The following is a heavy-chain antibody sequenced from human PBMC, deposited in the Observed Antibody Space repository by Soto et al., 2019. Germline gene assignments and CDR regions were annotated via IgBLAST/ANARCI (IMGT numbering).Heavy chain of an antibody. V-gene: IGHV4-4*02. CDR2: IYHSGST. CDR1: GGSISSSNW. D-gene: IGHD3-10*01. Sequence: SLTCAVSGGSISSSNWWSWVRQPPGKGLEWIGEIYHSGSTNYDPSLKSRVTISVDKSKNQFSLKLSSVTAADTAVYYCARVEYTGGLGSYEAPDYYYYGMDVWGQGTTVTVSS. CDR3: ARVEYTGGLGSYEAPDYYYYGMDV. J-gene: IGHJ6*02.